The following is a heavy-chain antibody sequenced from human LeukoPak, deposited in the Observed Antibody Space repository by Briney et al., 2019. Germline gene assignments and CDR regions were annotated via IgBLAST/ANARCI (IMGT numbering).Heavy chain of an antibody. J-gene: IGHJ1*01. CDR2: TSSSSSYI. Sequence: GGSLRLSCAASGFTFSSYSMNWVRQAPGKGLEWVSSTSSSSSYIYYADSVKGRFTISRDNAKNSLYLQMNSLRAEDTAVYYCAVEYCSGGSCYSFQHWGQGTLVTVSS. CDR3: AVEYCSGGSCYSFQH. CDR1: GFTFSSYS. D-gene: IGHD2-15*01. V-gene: IGHV3-21*01.